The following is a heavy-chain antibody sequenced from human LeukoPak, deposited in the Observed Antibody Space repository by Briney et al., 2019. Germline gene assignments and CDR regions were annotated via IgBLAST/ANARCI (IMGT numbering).Heavy chain of an antibody. Sequence: PGGSLRLSCAASGFTFSSYSMNWVRQAPGKGLEWVSYISSSSSTIYYADSVKGRFTISRDNAKNSLYLQMNSLRAEDTAVYYCARDNLYGDYNFDYWGQGTLVTVSS. J-gene: IGHJ4*02. CDR1: GFTFSSYS. CDR3: ARDNLYGDYNFDY. CDR2: ISSSSSTI. D-gene: IGHD4-17*01. V-gene: IGHV3-48*01.